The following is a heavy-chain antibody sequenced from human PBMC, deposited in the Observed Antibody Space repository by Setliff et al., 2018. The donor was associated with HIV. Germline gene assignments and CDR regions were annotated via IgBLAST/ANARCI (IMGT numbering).Heavy chain of an antibody. CDR1: GGSIRSSDNY. CDR3: ARGTLYYDYVWGTPFPFDY. D-gene: IGHD3-16*01. Sequence: SETLSLTCTVSGGSIRSSDNYWSWIRQPPGKGLEWIGYIYYSGSTNYNPSLKSRVTISVVTSKNQFSLKLSSVTAADTAVYYCARGTLYYDYVWGTPFPFDYWGQGTLVTVSS. CDR2: IYYSGST. J-gene: IGHJ4*02. V-gene: IGHV4-61*08.